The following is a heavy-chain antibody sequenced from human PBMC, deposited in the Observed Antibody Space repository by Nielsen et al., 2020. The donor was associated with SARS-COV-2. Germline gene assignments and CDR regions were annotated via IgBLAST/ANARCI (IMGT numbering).Heavy chain of an antibody. CDR1: GFTFSSYA. J-gene: IGHJ4*02. CDR2: ISDDGSEK. D-gene: IGHD1-26*01. CDR3: TKVPGVFAGTYQTNDY. V-gene: IGHV3-30-3*01. Sequence: GESLKISCAASGFTFSSYAMHWVRQAPGKGLEWVAVISDDGSEKYYADSVKGRFTISRDNSKNTLYLQMNSLRAEDTAIYYCTKVPGVFAGTYQTNDYWGQGTLVTVSS.